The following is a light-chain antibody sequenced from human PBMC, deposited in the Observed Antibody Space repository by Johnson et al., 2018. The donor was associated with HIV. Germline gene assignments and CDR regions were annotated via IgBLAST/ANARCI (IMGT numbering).Light chain of an antibody. CDR3: ATWDDTLNGRYV. CDR1: SSNIGNNY. J-gene: IGLJ1*01. Sequence: QSVLTQPPSVSAAPGQKVTISCSGSSSNIGNNYVSWYQQLPGTAPKLLIYDNNQRPSGVPDRFSGSKSGTSASLAISGLQAEDEADYYCATWDDTLNGRYVFGTGTKVTVL. V-gene: IGLV1-51*01. CDR2: DNN.